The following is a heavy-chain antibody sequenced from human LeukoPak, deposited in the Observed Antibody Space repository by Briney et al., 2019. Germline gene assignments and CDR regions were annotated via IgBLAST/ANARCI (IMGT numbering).Heavy chain of an antibody. CDR2: INTNTGNP. CDR3: ARDWRVTAKITYWFDT. V-gene: IGHV7-4-1*02. CDR1: GYTFTTYG. D-gene: IGHD5-12*01. Sequence: GASVKVSCKASGYTFTTYGLNWVRQAPGQGLEWLGWINTNTGNPTYAQGFTGRFVFSLDTSVSTAYLQISSLKAEDTAVYYCARDWRVTAKITYWFDTWGQGTLVTVSS. J-gene: IGHJ5*02.